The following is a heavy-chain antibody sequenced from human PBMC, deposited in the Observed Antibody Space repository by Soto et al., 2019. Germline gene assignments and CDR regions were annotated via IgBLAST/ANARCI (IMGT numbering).Heavy chain of an antibody. V-gene: IGHV1-46*03. Sequence: SAEVSCKACGYTFTSYSMHWARHATGQGLEWMGIINPSGGSTSYAQKFQGRVTMTRDTSTSTVYMELSSLRSEDTAVYYCARVLSIAGGSFDYWGQGTLVTVSS. CDR1: GYTFTSYS. J-gene: IGHJ4*02. CDR2: INPSGGST. D-gene: IGHD6-6*01. CDR3: ARVLSIAGGSFDY.